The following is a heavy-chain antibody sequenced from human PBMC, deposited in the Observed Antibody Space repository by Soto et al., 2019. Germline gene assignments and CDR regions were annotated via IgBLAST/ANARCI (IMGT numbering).Heavy chain of an antibody. Sequence: PSATLSLTCAVSGGSISSGNWWSWVRQSPRKGLEWIGEISHSGNTNHNPSLKSRVTMSIDKSKNQFSLKLTSVTAADTAVYYCASHRGNTYGPYDYWGQGTLVTVSS. CDR2: ISHSGNT. D-gene: IGHD5-18*01. CDR1: GGSISSGNW. V-gene: IGHV4-4*02. CDR3: ASHRGNTYGPYDY. J-gene: IGHJ4*02.